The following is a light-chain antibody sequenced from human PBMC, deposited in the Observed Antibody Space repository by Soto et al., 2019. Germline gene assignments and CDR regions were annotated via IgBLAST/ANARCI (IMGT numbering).Light chain of an antibody. CDR1: QSVTSTY. J-gene: IGKJ1*01. CDR2: GAS. CDR3: QQYGSSLWT. Sequence: EIELTQSPGTLSLSPGERATLSCRASQSVTSTYLAWYQQKPGQAPRLLIYGASSRATGIPDRFSGSGSGTDFSLNISSLEPEDFAVYYCQQYGSSLWTFGHGTKVEIK. V-gene: IGKV3-20*01.